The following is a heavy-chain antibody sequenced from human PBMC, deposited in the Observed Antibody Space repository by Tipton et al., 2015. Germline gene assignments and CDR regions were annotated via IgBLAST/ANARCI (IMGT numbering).Heavy chain of an antibody. CDR3: ARSRYTVTPDS. J-gene: IGHJ4*02. CDR1: GGSISNDY. Sequence: TLSLTCTVSGGSISNDYWTWIRQPPGKGLEWLGYIFDDGSISYNPSLKTRVTISRDTSKNQFSLRLSSVTAADTAMYYCARSRYTVTPDSWGQGTLVTVSS. CDR2: IFDDGSI. V-gene: IGHV4-59*01. D-gene: IGHD4-17*01.